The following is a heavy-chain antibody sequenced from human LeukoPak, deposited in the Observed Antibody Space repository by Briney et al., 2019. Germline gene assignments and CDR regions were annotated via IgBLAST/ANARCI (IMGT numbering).Heavy chain of an antibody. CDR2: IYYSGST. CDR3: ARVRAVAGTGTAFDI. CDR1: GGSISSYY. V-gene: IGHV4-59*01. Sequence: SETLSLTCTVSGGSISSYYWSWIRQPPGKGLEWIGYIYYSGSTNYDPSLKSRVTISVDTSKNRFSLKLSSVTAADTAVYYCARVRAVAGTGTAFDIWGQGTMVTVSS. J-gene: IGHJ3*02. D-gene: IGHD6-19*01.